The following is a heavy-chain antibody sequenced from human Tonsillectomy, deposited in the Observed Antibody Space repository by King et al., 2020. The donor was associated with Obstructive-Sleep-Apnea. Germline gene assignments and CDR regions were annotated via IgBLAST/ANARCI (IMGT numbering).Heavy chain of an antibody. CDR2: ISYDGNSK. D-gene: IGHD2-8*02. J-gene: IGHJ6*02. CDR1: GFTISTYV. V-gene: IGHV3-30*04. CDR3: ARDKVLFDGIDV. Sequence: VQLVESGGGVVQPGRSLRLSCAASGFTISTYVLHWVRQAPGKGLEWVALISYDGNSKYYADSAKGRFTISRDNSKNRIFLQMNSLRAEDTALYYCARDKVLFDGIDVWGQGTTVTVSS.